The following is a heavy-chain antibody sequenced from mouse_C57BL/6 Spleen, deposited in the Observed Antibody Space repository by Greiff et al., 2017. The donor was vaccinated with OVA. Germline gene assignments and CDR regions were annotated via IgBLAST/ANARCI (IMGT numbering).Heavy chain of an antibody. D-gene: IGHD2-3*01. V-gene: IGHV5-17*01. CDR2: ISSGSSTI. CDR3: ARGRWLLPFDY. J-gene: IGHJ2*01. Sequence: EVNLVESGGGLVKPGGSLKLSCAASGFTFSDYGMHWVRQAPEKGLEWVAYISSGSSTIYYADTVKGRFTISRDNAKNTLFLQMTSLRSEDTAMYYCARGRWLLPFDYWGQGTTLTVSS. CDR1: GFTFSDYG.